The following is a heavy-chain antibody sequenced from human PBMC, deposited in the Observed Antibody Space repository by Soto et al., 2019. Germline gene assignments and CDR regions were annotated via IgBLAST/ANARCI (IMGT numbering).Heavy chain of an antibody. V-gene: IGHV1-2*04. Sequence: ASVKVSCKASGHTFTGYYMHWVRQAPGQVLEWMGWNNPNSGGTNYAQKFQGWVTMTRDTSISTAYMELSRLRSDDTAVYYCARQGTYYYDSSGYYDFDYWGQGTLVTVSS. CDR3: ARQGTYYYDSSGYYDFDY. D-gene: IGHD3-22*01. CDR1: GHTFTGYY. CDR2: NNPNSGGT. J-gene: IGHJ4*02.